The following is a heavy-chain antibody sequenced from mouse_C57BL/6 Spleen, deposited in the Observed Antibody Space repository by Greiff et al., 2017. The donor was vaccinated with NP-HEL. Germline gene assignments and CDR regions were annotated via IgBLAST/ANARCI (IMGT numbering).Heavy chain of an antibody. CDR3: ARSGASYDYDYFDY. V-gene: IGHV1-64*01. Sequence: QVQLQQPGAELVKPGASVKLSCKASGYTFTSYWMHWVKQRPGQGLEWIGMIHPNSGSTNYNEKFKSKATLTVDKSSSTAYMQLSSLTSEDSGVYYCARSGASYDYDYFDYWGQGTTLTVSS. CDR2: IHPNSGST. D-gene: IGHD2-4*01. CDR1: GYTFTSYW. J-gene: IGHJ2*01.